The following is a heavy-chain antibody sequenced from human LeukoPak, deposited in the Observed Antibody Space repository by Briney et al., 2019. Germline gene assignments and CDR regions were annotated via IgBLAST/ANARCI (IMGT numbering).Heavy chain of an antibody. Sequence: PGGSLRLSCAASGFTFSSYGMHWVRQAPGKGLEWVAVISSDGNNQYYVDSVKGRFTISRDNSKNTLYLQTNSLGVDDTAVYYCAKWGDYDGLTGYDSDCWGQGTLVTVSS. J-gene: IGHJ4*02. D-gene: IGHD3-9*01. V-gene: IGHV3-30*18. CDR3: AKWGDYDGLTGYDSDC. CDR2: ISSDGNNQ. CDR1: GFTFSSYG.